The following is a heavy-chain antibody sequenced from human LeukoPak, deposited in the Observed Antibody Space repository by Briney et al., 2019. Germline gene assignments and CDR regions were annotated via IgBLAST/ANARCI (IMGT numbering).Heavy chain of an antibody. Sequence: GGSLRLSCAASGFTFVMHWVRQAPGQGLEWVSLINGNGDDSYYADSVKGRFTVSRDNREKSLFLHMNSLRTDDTAFYYCAKGLSSSSWYVADSWGQGTLVTVSS. J-gene: IGHJ4*02. V-gene: IGHV3-43*01. CDR3: AKGLSSSSWYVADS. CDR2: INGNGDDS. CDR1: GFTFV. D-gene: IGHD6-13*01.